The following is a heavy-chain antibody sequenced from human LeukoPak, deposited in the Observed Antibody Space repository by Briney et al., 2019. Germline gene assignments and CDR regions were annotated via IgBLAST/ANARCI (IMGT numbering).Heavy chain of an antibody. CDR2: IIPNNGGT. J-gene: IGHJ4*02. CDR1: GYTVTGYY. V-gene: IGHV1-2*02. Sequence: ASVKVSCKTSGYTVTGYYMHWVRQAPGQGLEWMGWIIPNNGGTNYAQQFQGRVTMTRDTSISTAFMELSRLTSDDTAIYYCARANQNYFDYWGQGTLVTVSS. D-gene: IGHD1-14*01. CDR3: ARANQNYFDY.